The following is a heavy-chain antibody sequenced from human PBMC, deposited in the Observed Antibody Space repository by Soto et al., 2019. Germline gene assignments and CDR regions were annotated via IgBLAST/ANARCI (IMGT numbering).Heavy chain of an antibody. CDR1: GFTFSNYG. CDR3: AKDRLFTTLTNVGLDS. J-gene: IGHJ5*01. Sequence: GGSLRLSCAASGFTFSNYGMNWVRQAPGKGMEWVSTISGSGGSTYYTDSVKGRFTISRDNSRNTLFVQMNSLRAEDTAVYYCAKDRLFTTLTNVGLDSWGQGTLVTVSS. V-gene: IGHV3-23*01. CDR2: ISGSGGST. D-gene: IGHD4-17*01.